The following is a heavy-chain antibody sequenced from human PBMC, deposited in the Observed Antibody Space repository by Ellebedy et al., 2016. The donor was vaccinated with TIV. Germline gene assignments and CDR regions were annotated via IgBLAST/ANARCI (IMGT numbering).Heavy chain of an antibody. CDR1: GFSLSTDGMC. CDR2: IDWDGDR. V-gene: IGHV2-70*19. Sequence: SGPTLVXPTQTLTLTCTFSGFSLSTDGMCVSWVRQRPGKALEWLALIDWDGDRLYTTSLETRLTISEDTSTNQVVLTLTDVDPMDTGTYYCARRSYGTHFDFWGQGTLVTVSS. D-gene: IGHD4-17*01. CDR3: ARRSYGTHFDF. J-gene: IGHJ4*02.